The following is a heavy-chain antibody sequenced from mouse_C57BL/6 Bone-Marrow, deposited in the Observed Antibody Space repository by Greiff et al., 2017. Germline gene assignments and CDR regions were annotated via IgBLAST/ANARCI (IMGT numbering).Heavy chain of an antibody. CDR2: ISYDGSN. V-gene: IGHV3-6*01. CDR3: ARVGDYSNSAWFAY. CDR1: GYSITSGYY. D-gene: IGHD2-5*01. J-gene: IGHJ3*01. Sequence: EVKLVESGPGLVKPSQSLSLTCSVTGYSITSGYYWNWIRQFPGNNLEWMGYISYDGSNNYNPSLKNRISITRDTSKNQFFLKLNSVTTEDTATYYCARVGDYSNSAWFAYWGQGTLVTVSA.